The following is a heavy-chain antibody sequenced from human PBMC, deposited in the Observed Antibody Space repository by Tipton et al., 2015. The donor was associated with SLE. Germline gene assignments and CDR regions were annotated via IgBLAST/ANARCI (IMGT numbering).Heavy chain of an antibody. V-gene: IGHV4-34*01. D-gene: IGHD6-6*01. CDR3: ARASSSSAFDI. Sequence: TLSLTCAVYGGSFSGYYWSWIRQPPGKGLEWIGEINHGGSTNYNPPLKSRVTISVDTSKNQFSLKLSSLTAADTAVYYCARASSSSAFDIWGQGTMVTVSS. CDR2: INHGGST. J-gene: IGHJ3*02. CDR1: GGSFSGYY.